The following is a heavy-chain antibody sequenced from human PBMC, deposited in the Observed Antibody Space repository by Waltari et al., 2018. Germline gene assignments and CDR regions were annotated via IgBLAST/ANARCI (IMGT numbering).Heavy chain of an antibody. V-gene: IGHV3-21*01. D-gene: IGHD7-27*01. CDR1: GFTFSSYS. CDR2: ISSSSSYI. CDR3: ASGPPGWFDP. J-gene: IGHJ5*02. Sequence: EVQLVESGGDLVKPGGSLRLSCAASGFTFSSYSMNWVRQAPGKGLEWVSSISSSSSYIYYADSVKGRFTISRDNAKNSLYLQMNSLRAEDTAVYYCASGPPGWFDPWGQGTLVTVSS.